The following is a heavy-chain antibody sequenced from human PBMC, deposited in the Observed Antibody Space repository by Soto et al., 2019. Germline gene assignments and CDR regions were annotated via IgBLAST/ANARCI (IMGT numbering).Heavy chain of an antibody. CDR3: ARVPPIVVVTVSYYGMDV. CDR2: IHHGGSS. Sequence: PSETLSLTCAVSGSSIGSSYYWGWIRQPPGKGLEWIGTIHHGGSSFYNPSLKSRVTMSVDTSKNQFSLKLRSVTAADTAVYYCARVPPIVVVTVSYYGMDVWGQGTTVTVSS. D-gene: IGHD2-21*02. J-gene: IGHJ6*02. V-gene: IGHV4-38-2*01. CDR1: GSSIGSSYY.